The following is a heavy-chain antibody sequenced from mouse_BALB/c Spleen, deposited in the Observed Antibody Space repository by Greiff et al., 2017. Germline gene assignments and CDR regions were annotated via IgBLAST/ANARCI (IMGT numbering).Heavy chain of an antibody. V-gene: IGHV1-80*01. Sequence: VQLQQSGAELVRPGSSVKISCKASGYAFSSYWMNWVKQRPGQGLEWIGQIYPGDGDTNYNGKFKDKATLTADKSSSTAYMQLSSLTSEDSAVYYCARADSSGYGDDYWGQGTTLTVSS. CDR3: ARADSSGYGDDY. CDR2: IYPGDGDT. D-gene: IGHD3-2*01. J-gene: IGHJ2*01. CDR1: GYAFSSYW.